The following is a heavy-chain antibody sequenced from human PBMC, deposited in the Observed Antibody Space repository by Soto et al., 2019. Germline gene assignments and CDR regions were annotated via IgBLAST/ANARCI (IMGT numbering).Heavy chain of an antibody. J-gene: IGHJ6*02. V-gene: IGHV3-66*01. D-gene: IGHD1-26*01. CDR1: GFTASNDY. CDR3: ARDPGDRNGMSV. CDR2: IYSGGST. Sequence: EVQLVESGGGLVQPGGSLRLSCAASGFTASNDYMSWVRQAPGKGLEWVSVIYSGGSTYYADSVKGRFTISRDNSKNMLYLQMNSLRVEDTAVYYCARDPGDRNGMSVWGQGTTVTVSS.